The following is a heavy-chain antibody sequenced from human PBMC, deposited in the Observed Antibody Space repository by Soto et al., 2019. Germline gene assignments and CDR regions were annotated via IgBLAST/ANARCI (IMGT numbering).Heavy chain of an antibody. Sequence: PGGSLRLSCAASGFTFSSYAMSWVRQAPGKGLEWVSAISGSGGSTFYADSVKGRFTISRDNSKNTLYLQMNSLRAEDTAVYFCAKAGYSYGYGTTIPTDAFAIWGQGTMVTVSS. V-gene: IGHV3-23*01. CDR2: ISGSGGST. J-gene: IGHJ3*02. D-gene: IGHD5-18*01. CDR3: AKAGYSYGYGTTIPTDAFAI. CDR1: GFTFSSYA.